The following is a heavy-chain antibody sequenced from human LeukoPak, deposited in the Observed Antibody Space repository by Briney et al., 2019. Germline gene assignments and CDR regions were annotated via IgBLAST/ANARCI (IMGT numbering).Heavy chain of an antibody. V-gene: IGHV4-38-2*02. D-gene: IGHD3-3*01. CDR3: AEGLPIFGGR. Sequence: PSETLSLTCTVSGYSISSGYYWGWIRQPPGKGLEWIGSIYHSGSTYYNPSLKSRVTISVDTSKNQFSLKLSSVTAADTAVYYCAEGLPIFGGRWGQGTLVTVSS. J-gene: IGHJ4*02. CDR1: GYSISSGYY. CDR2: IYHSGST.